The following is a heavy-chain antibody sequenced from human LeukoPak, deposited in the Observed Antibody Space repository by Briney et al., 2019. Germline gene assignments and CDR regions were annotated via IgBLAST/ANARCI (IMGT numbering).Heavy chain of an antibody. V-gene: IGHV4-39*07. CDR1: GGSISRSDYY. Sequence: SETLSLTCNVTGGSISRSDYYWGWIRQPPGKGLEWIGSSYYSGSAYYNPSLRSRVTISVDTSKNQFSLKLSSVTAADTAVYYCARLGAGIYCSGGSCYGGVDYWGQGTLVTVSS. D-gene: IGHD2-15*01. CDR2: SYYSGSA. CDR3: ARLGAGIYCSGGSCYGGVDY. J-gene: IGHJ4*02.